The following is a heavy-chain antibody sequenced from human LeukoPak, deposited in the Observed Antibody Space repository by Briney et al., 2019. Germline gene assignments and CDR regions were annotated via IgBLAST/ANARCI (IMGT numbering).Heavy chain of an antibody. J-gene: IGHJ5*02. CDR1: GGSINSY. CDR2: ISGSGTI. D-gene: IGHD3-10*01. Sequence: SETLSLTCTVSGGSINSYWSWIRQPAGKGLEWIGRISGSGTITYNPALQSRLSISIDTSNNQFSLKLMSVTAADTAVYYCARDSGTTGEVKFDPWGQGTLVTVSS. CDR3: ARDSGTTGEVKFDP. V-gene: IGHV4-4*07.